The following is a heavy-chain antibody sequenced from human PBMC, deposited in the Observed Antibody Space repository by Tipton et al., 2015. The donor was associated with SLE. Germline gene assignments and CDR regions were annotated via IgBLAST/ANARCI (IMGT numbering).Heavy chain of an antibody. CDR3: ARRGPLYRVLVAGAPKGMDV. J-gene: IGHJ6*02. CDR1: GGSISGYY. Sequence: TLSLTCSVYGGSISGYYLNWIRQSPGKGLEWIGEINHSGSINYNPSLKSRVTISLDTSKTQFSLRLSSVTAADTAVYYCARRGPLYRVLVAGAPKGMDVWGQGTTVIVSS. D-gene: IGHD3-16*02. CDR2: INHSGSI. V-gene: IGHV4-34*01.